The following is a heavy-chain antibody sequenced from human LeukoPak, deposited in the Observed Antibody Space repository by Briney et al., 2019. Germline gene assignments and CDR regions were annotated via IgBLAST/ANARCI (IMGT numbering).Heavy chain of an antibody. J-gene: IGHJ4*02. V-gene: IGHV1-3*01. CDR2: INAGNGNT. CDR1: GYTFTSYA. Sequence: ASVKVSCKASGYTFTSYAMHWVRQAPGQRLEWMGGINAGNGNTRYSQKFQGRVTITRDTSASTAYMELSSLRSGDTAVYYCARTYSGSSCPSFDYWGQGTLVTVSS. D-gene: IGHD1-26*01. CDR3: ARTYSGSSCPSFDY.